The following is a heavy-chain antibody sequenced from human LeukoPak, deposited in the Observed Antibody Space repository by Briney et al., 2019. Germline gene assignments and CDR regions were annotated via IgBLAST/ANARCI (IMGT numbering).Heavy chain of an antibody. CDR3: AKDIFSGGERHYFDY. V-gene: IGHV3-9*01. CDR2: TTWKGGAI. D-gene: IGHD6-19*01. Sequence: GRSLRLSCAASGFTFADHAMHWVRQAPGKGLEWVSGTTWKGGAIGYADSVKGRFTISRDNAKNSLYLQMNSLRAEDTALYYCAKDIFSGGERHYFDYWGQGTLVTLSS. CDR1: GFTFADHA. J-gene: IGHJ4*02.